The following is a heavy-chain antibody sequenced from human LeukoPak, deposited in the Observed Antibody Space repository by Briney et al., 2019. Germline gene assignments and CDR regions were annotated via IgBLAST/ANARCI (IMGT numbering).Heavy chain of an antibody. Sequence: GGSLRLSCAASGFPFSSYSMNWVRQAPGKGLEWVSSISSSSSYIYYADSVKGRFTISRDNAKNSLYLQMNSLRAEDTAVYYCARDRGLVRGELDYWGQGTLVTVSS. CDR2: ISSSSSYI. V-gene: IGHV3-21*01. D-gene: IGHD3-10*01. CDR1: GFPFSSYS. CDR3: ARDRGLVRGELDY. J-gene: IGHJ4*02.